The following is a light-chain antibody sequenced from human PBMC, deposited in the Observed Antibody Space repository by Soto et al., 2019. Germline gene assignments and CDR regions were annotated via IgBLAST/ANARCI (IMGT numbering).Light chain of an antibody. V-gene: IGKV3-11*01. CDR2: DAS. CDR3: LHRYTWPLT. Sequence: EIVLTQSPATLSLSPGERVTLSCRASQSVSSYLAWYQHKPGQAPRLLIYDASNRATGIPAMFSGSGSGTDFTLTISRLEPEDFAVYYCLHRYTWPLTFGGGTKVEI. CDR1: QSVSSY. J-gene: IGKJ4*01.